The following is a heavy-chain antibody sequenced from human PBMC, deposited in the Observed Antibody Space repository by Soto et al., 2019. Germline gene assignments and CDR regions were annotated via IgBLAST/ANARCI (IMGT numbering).Heavy chain of an antibody. V-gene: IGHV3-30*18. CDR2: ISHDGSNK. D-gene: IGHD2-2*01. J-gene: IGHJ6*02. Sequence: GGSLRLSCAASGLTFSSYGMHWVRQAPGKGLEWVAIISHDGSNKDYAESVKGRFTISRDNSKNTLYLQMNSLRAEDTAMYYCANTKGMSTRYYYYYGMDVWGQGTTVTVSS. CDR3: ANTKGMSTRYYYYYGMDV. CDR1: GLTFSSYG.